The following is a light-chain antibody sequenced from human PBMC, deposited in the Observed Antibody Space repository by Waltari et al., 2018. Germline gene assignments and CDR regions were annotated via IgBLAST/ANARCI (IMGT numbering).Light chain of an antibody. CDR2: WAS. J-gene: IGKJ5*01. V-gene: IGKV4-1*01. CDR1: QSVLYRSDNKNY. Sequence: DIVMTQSPDSLAVSLGERATINCKSSQSVLYRSDNKNYLGWYQQKPGLPPKLLIYWASTRESGFPDRFSGSGSGTDFTLTISSLQAEDVAVYYCQQYYSSPVTFGQGTRLEIK. CDR3: QQYYSSPVT.